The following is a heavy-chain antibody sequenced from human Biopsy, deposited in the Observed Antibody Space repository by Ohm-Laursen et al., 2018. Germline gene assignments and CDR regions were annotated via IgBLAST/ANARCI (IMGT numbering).Heavy chain of an antibody. J-gene: IGHJ6*02. D-gene: IGHD3-3*01. CDR2: ISSSGSTI. CDR1: GFTFSDFY. V-gene: IGHV3-11*01. Sequence: GSLRLSCSASGFTFSDFYMSWIRQAPGKGLEWLSYISSSGSTIYYGDSVKGRFTISRDTAKNSLYLQMNSLRAEDTAVYYCARVITIFGVVIDGYYGMDVWGQGTTVTVSS. CDR3: ARVITIFGVVIDGYYGMDV.